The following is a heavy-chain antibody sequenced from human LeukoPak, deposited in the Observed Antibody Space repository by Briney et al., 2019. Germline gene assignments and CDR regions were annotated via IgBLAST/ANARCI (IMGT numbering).Heavy chain of an antibody. CDR2: IIPIFGTT. Sequence: GASVKVSCKASGGTFTSYAISWVRQAPGQGLECMGGIIPIFGTTNYARKFRGRVTLTADKSTRTAYMELSSLRSEDTAVYYCARDNDSRDPPHFDYWGQGTLVTVSS. J-gene: IGHJ4*02. CDR1: GGTFTSYA. D-gene: IGHD3-16*01. V-gene: IGHV1-69*06. CDR3: ARDNDSRDPPHFDY.